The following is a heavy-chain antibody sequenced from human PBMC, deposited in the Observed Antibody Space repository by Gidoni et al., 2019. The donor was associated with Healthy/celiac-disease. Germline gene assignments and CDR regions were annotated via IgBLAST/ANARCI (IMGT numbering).Heavy chain of an antibody. Sequence: QVQLQQWGAGLLKPSETLSLTCAVYGGSFSGYYWSWIRQPPGKGLEWIGEINHSGSTNYNPSLKSRVTISVDTSKNQFSLKLSSVTAADTAVYYCARVGRWGFVLMVYAFFDYWGQGTLVTVSS. CDR3: ARVGRWGFVLMVYAFFDY. CDR1: GGSFSGYY. J-gene: IGHJ4*02. CDR2: INHSGST. D-gene: IGHD2-8*01. V-gene: IGHV4-34*01.